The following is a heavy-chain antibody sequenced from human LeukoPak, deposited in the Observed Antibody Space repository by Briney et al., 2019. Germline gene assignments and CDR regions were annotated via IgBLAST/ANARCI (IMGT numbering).Heavy chain of an antibody. J-gene: IGHJ5*02. Sequence: ASVKVSCKASGYTFSNYGISWVRQAPGQGLEWMGWISSYNDNTNYAQKLQGRVTMTTDTSTSTAYMELRSLRSDDTAVYYCARVPNRGDKFDPWGQGTLVTVSS. D-gene: IGHD4-17*01. CDR2: ISSYNDNT. V-gene: IGHV1-18*01. CDR3: ARVPNRGDKFDP. CDR1: GYTFSNYG.